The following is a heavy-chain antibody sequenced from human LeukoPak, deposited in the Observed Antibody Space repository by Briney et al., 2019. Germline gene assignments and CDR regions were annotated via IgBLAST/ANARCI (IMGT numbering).Heavy chain of an antibody. Sequence: PSGTLSLTCSVYGGPFSYYFWGWIRQSPGKGLEWIGELDDGGNTNYNPSLMSRVIVSMEKSRKQFSLLMRSVATADTAVYYCARFSRITWGDWGDAFDIWGQGTTVIVSS. CDR2: LDDGGNT. J-gene: IGHJ3*02. V-gene: IGHV4-34*01. D-gene: IGHD2-21*02. CDR3: ARFSRITWGDWGDAFDI. CDR1: GGPFSYYF.